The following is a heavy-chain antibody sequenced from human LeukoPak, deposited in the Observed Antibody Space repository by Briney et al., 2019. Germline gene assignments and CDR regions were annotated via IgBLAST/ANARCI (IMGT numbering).Heavy chain of an antibody. CDR1: GDSISTRSYF. Sequence: SDTLSLTCTVSGDSISTRSYFWGWIRQPPGKGLEGIGSIFYNGHTYDNPSLKSRVTISVDSSKNQFSLTVHFVTAADIAVFYCARQEWTLLGLPGTRRDYSNMDVWGEGTTVIVSS. V-gene: IGHV4-39*01. CDR3: ARQEWTLLGLPGTRRDYSNMDV. CDR2: IFYNGHT. J-gene: IGHJ6*03. D-gene: IGHD3-3*01.